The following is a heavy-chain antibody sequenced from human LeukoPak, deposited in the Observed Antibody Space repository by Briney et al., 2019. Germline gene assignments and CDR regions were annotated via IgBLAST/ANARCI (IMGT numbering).Heavy chain of an antibody. CDR2: INANSGAT. CDR3: ARLNGNHFDY. J-gene: IGHJ4*02. V-gene: IGHV1-2*02. D-gene: IGHD1-14*01. Sequence: ASVKVSCKASGYTFTGYHMHWVRQAPGQGLEWMAWINANSGATDYAQKFQGRVTMTRDTSTSTAYMELSRLRSDDTAVYYCARLNGNHFDYWGQGTLVTVSS. CDR1: GYTFTGYH.